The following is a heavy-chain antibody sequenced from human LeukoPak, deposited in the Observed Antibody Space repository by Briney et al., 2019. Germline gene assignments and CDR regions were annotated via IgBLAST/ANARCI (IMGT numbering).Heavy chain of an antibody. CDR3: ARDFGQELGYYFDY. J-gene: IGHJ4*02. CDR2: IKQDGSEK. Sequence: GGSLRLSCAASGFTFSSYWMSWVRQAPGKGLEWVANIKQDGSEKYYVDSVKGRFTISRGNAKNSLYLQMNSLRAEDTAVYYCARDFGQELGYYFDYWGQGTLVTVSS. CDR1: GFTFSSYW. D-gene: IGHD7-27*01. V-gene: IGHV3-7*01.